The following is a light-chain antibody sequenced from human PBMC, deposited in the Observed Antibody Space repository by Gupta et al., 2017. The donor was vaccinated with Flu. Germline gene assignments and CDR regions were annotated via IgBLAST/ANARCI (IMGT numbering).Light chain of an antibody. CDR2: QVS. CDR1: ANDIGAYNY. Sequence: QSALTQPASVSGSPGQSITISCTGTANDIGAYNYVSWYQQHPGKAPKFMIYQVSNRPSGVSDRFSGSKSCNTASLTISGLQAEDEADYYCSSYTTSNTEVFGGGTKLTVL. CDR3: SSYTTSNTEV. J-gene: IGLJ2*01. V-gene: IGLV2-14*01.